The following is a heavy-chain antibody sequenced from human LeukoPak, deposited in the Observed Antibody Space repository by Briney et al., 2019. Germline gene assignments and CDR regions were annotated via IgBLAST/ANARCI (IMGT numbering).Heavy chain of an antibody. Sequence: GGSLRLSCAASGFAFSSYSMNWVRQAPGKGLEWVSYISSSSTIYYADSVKGRFTISRDNTKNSLYLQMNSLRAEDTAVYYCARDRDGYNKGNLDYWGQGTLVTVSS. CDR1: GFAFSSYS. J-gene: IGHJ4*02. D-gene: IGHD5-12*01. V-gene: IGHV3-48*04. CDR3: ARDRDGYNKGNLDY. CDR2: ISSSSTI.